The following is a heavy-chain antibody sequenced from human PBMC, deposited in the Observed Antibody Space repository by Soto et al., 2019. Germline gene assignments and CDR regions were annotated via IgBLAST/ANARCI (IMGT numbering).Heavy chain of an antibody. Sequence: QLQLQESGPGLVKPSETLSLTCAVSGGYITSNGYYWGWIRQTPGKGLEWDGTISYSESTYYNPSLESRVTISVDTSKNQFSLRLNSVTAADTAVYYCASRRALSYRAYAMDVWGQGTTVTVSS. J-gene: IGHJ6*02. D-gene: IGHD3-16*02. CDR3: ASRRALSYRAYAMDV. CDR1: GGYITSNGYY. V-gene: IGHV4-39*01. CDR2: ISYSEST.